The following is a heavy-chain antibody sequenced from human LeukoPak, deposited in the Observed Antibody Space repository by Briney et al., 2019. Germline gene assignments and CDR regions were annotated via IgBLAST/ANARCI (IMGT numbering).Heavy chain of an antibody. J-gene: IGHJ4*02. CDR3: AKAPAITGTTAY. Sequence: GGSLRLSCAASGFTFSSYARSWVRQAPGKGLEWVSAISGSGGSTYYADSVKGRFTISRDNSKNTLYLQMNSLRAEDTAVYYCAKAPAITGTTAYWGQGTLVTVSS. CDR2: ISGSGGST. CDR1: GFTFSSYA. D-gene: IGHD1-7*01. V-gene: IGHV3-23*01.